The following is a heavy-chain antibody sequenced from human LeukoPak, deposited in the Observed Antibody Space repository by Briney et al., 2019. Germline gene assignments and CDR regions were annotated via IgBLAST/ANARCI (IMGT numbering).Heavy chain of an antibody. CDR3: AKWADGYNEIDY. CDR1: GFTFDDYA. Sequence: GGSLRLSCAASGFTFDDYAMHWVRQAPGKGVEWVSLISGDGGRTYYADSVKGRFTISRDNSKNSLYLQMNSLRTEDTALYYCAKWADGYNEIDYWGQGTPVTVSS. D-gene: IGHD5-24*01. CDR2: ISGDGGRT. V-gene: IGHV3-43*02. J-gene: IGHJ4*02.